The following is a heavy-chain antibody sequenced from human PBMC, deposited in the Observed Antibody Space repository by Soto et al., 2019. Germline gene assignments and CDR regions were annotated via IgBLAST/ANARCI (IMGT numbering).Heavy chain of an antibody. CDR2: INPSGTPL. CDR1: GFTFSDYH. V-gene: IGHV3-11*01. CDR3: ARLGQFDY. Sequence: QVQLVQSGGGLVEPGGSLRLSCVASGFTFSDYHMAWVRQVSGKGLEWISYINPSGTPLYYADSVKGRFTISRDNAKKTLYLQMNSLRGEDTAVYYCARLGQFDYWGQGTLVTVSS. J-gene: IGHJ4*02.